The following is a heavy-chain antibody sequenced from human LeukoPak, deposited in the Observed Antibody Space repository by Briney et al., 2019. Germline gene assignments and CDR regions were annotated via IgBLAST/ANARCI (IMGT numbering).Heavy chain of an antibody. Sequence: PSETLSLTCTVSGGSISSYYWSWIRPPPGKGLEWIGYTYYSGSTNYNPSLKSRVTISVDTSKNQFSLKLSSVTAADTAVYYCARDRTTSHFDYWGQGTLVTVSS. CDR1: GGSISSYY. D-gene: IGHD4-17*01. CDR2: TYYSGST. CDR3: ARDRTTSHFDY. V-gene: IGHV4-59*01. J-gene: IGHJ4*02.